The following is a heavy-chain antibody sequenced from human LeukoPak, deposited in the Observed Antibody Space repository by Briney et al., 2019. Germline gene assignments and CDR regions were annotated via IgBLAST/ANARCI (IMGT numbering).Heavy chain of an antibody. CDR2: IYSGGST. Sequence: PGGSLRLSCAASGFTVSSNYMSWVRQAPGKGLEWVSVIYSGGSTYYADSVKGRFTISRDNSKNTLYLQMNSLRAEDTAVYYCAKEESNWNYAFDIWGQGTMVTVSS. J-gene: IGHJ3*02. CDR1: GFTVSSNY. CDR3: AKEESNWNYAFDI. V-gene: IGHV3-53*05. D-gene: IGHD1-7*01.